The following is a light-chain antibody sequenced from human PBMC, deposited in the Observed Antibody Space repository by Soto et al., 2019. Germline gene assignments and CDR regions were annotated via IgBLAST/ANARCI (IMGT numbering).Light chain of an antibody. CDR3: QQYGNLPLT. CDR1: QTITT. V-gene: IGKV3-20*01. Sequence: EIVLTQSPGTLSLSPGERATLSCRASQTITTLAWYQRKPGQAPRLLIYRVSSRATGVPDRFSGSGSGTDDTLTISRLEPEDFAVYYCQQYGNLPLTFGGGTKVEIK. J-gene: IGKJ4*01. CDR2: RVS.